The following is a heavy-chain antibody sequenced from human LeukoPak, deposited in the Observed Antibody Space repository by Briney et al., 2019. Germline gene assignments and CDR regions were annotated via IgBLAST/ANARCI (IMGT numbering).Heavy chain of an antibody. J-gene: IGHJ5*02. Sequence: GASVKVSCKASGYTFTGYYMHWVRQAPGQGLEWMGWINPNSGGTNYAQKFQGRVTMTRDTSISTAYMELSRLRSDDTAVYYCARDIMHDYGDYDAVGWFDPWGQGTLVTVSS. V-gene: IGHV1-2*02. D-gene: IGHD4-17*01. CDR2: INPNSGGT. CDR3: ARDIMHDYGDYDAVGWFDP. CDR1: GYTFTGYY.